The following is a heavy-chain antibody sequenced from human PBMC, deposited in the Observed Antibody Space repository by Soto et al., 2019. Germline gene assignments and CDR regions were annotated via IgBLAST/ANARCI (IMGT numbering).Heavy chain of an antibody. CDR1: GYTFTSYA. CDR3: ARATNGVDAFDI. D-gene: IGHD1-1*01. J-gene: IGHJ3*02. CDR2: INAGNGNT. V-gene: IGHV1-3*01. Sequence: QVQLVQSGAEVKKPGASVKVSCKASGYTFTSYAMHWARQAPGQRLEWMGWINAGNGNTKYSQKFQGRVTITRDTSASTAYMELSSLRSEDTAVYYCARATNGVDAFDIWGQGTMVTVSS.